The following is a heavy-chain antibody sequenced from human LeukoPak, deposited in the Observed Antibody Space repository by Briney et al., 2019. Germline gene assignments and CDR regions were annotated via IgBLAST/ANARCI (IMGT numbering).Heavy chain of an antibody. J-gene: IGHJ4*02. CDR3: AREYSTSSEGDYFDY. Sequence: SETLSLTCTVPGASITTYYWTWIRQPPGKGLEWVGYIYHSGSTNYNPSLKSRVTISLDTSRNQFSLRLSSVTAADTAVYFCAREYSTSSEGDYFDYWGQGSLVTVSS. CDR1: GASITTYY. CDR2: IYHSGST. V-gene: IGHV4-59*01. D-gene: IGHD6-6*01.